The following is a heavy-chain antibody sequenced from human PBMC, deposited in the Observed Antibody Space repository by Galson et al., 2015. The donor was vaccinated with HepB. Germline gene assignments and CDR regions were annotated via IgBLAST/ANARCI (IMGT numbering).Heavy chain of an antibody. V-gene: IGHV4-39*01. J-gene: IGHJ4*02. Sequence: ETLSLTCTVSGGSSSSSSYYWGWIRQPPGKGLEWIGSIYYIGSTYYNPSLKSRVTISVDTSKNQFSLKVSSVTAADTAVYYCARHRLWFGEPYWGQGTLVTVSS. CDR1: GGSSSSSSYY. CDR2: IYYIGST. CDR3: ARHRLWFGEPY. D-gene: IGHD3-10*01.